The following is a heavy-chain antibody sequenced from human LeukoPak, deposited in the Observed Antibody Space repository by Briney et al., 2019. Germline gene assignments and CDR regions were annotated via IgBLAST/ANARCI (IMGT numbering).Heavy chain of an antibody. D-gene: IGHD6-13*01. CDR2: IYYSGST. CDR3: ARETETYYSSSWYGHRGYYFDY. Sequence: SETLSLTCTVSGGSISSHYWSWLRQPPGKGLEWIGYIYYSGSTNYNPSLKSRVTISVDTSKNQFSLKLSSVTAADTAVYYCARETETYYSSSWYGHRGYYFDYWGQGTLVTVSS. J-gene: IGHJ4*02. CDR1: GGSISSHY. V-gene: IGHV4-59*11.